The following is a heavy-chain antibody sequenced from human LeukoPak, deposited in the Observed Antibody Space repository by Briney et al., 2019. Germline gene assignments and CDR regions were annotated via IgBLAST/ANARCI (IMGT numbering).Heavy chain of an antibody. D-gene: IGHD2-15*01. CDR2: ISAYNGNT. CDR3: ARGYCSGGSCYPPDAFDI. J-gene: IGHJ3*02. V-gene: IGHV1-18*01. CDR1: GYTFTSYG. Sequence: AASVKVSCKASGYTFTSYGISWVRQAPGQGLEWMGWISAYNGNTNYAQKLQGRVTMTTDTSTSTAYMELRSLRSDDTAVYYCARGYCSGGSCYPPDAFDIWGQGTMVTVSS.